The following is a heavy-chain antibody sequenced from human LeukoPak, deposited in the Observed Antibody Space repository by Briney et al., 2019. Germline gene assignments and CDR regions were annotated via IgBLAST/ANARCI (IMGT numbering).Heavy chain of an antibody. D-gene: IGHD5-18*01. V-gene: IGHV4-31*03. Sequence: SETLSLTCTVSGGSISSGGYYWSWIRQHPGKGLEWIGYIYYSGSTYYNPSLKSRVTISVDTSKNQFSLKLSSVTAADTAVYYCARDRLQPPYAFDIWGQGIMVTVSS. CDR2: IYYSGST. CDR3: ARDRLQPPYAFDI. J-gene: IGHJ3*02. CDR1: GGSISSGGYY.